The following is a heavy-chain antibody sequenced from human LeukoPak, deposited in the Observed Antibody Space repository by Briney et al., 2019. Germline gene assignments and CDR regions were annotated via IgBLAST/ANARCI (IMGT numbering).Heavy chain of an antibody. J-gene: IGHJ6*03. CDR3: ARDLRFDYYGSGSYKHFYYYYYMDV. D-gene: IGHD3-10*01. Sequence: SETLSLTCTVSGGSISSYYWSWIRQPPGKGLEWIGYIYYSGSSNYNPSLNSRVTVSLDTSKNQFSLKLSSVAVADTAVYYCARDLRFDYYGSGSYKHFYYYYYMDVWGKGTTVTVSS. CDR2: IYYSGSS. CDR1: GGSISSYY. V-gene: IGHV4-59*01.